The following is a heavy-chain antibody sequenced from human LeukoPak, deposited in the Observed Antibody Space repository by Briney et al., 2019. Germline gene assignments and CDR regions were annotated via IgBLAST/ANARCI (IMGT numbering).Heavy chain of an antibody. D-gene: IGHD6-19*01. CDR1: GFSLSTSGVG. CDR2: IYWDDDK. CDR3: AHSVFSGWYWETSLNWFDP. J-gene: IGHJ5*02. Sequence: SGPTLVNPTQTLTLTCTFSGFSLSTSGVGVGWIRQPPGKALEWLALIYWDDDKRYSPSLKSRLTITKDTSKNQVVLTMTNMDPVDTATYYCAHSVFSGWYWETSLNWFDPWGQGTLVTVSS. V-gene: IGHV2-5*02.